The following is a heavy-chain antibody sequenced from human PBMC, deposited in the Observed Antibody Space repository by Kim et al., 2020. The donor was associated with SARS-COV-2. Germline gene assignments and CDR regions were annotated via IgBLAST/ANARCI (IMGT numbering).Heavy chain of an antibody. V-gene: IGHV4-34*01. CDR1: GGSFSGYY. D-gene: IGHD3-10*01. CDR2: INHSGST. CDR3: ASIGSRRVFRVVIIAPGYFDL. Sequence: SETLSLTCAVYGGSFSGYYWSWIRQPPGKGLEWIGEINHSGSTNYNPSLKSRVTISVDTSKNQFSLKLSSVTAADTAVYYCASIGSRRVFRVVIIAPGYFDLWGRGTLVTVSS. J-gene: IGHJ2*01.